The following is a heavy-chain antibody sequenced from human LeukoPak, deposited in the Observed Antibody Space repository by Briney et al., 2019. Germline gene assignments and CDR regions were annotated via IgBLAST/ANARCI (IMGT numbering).Heavy chain of an antibody. Sequence: SETLSLTCAVYGGSFSNYYWSWIRQPPGKGLEWIGEINHSESTNYNPPLKSRVTISVDTSKNQFSLNLTSVTAADTAVYYCARGCPVNTAMIHVDYWGQGTLVTVSS. CDR1: GGSFSNYY. J-gene: IGHJ4*02. V-gene: IGHV4-34*01. D-gene: IGHD5-18*01. CDR2: INHSEST. CDR3: ARGCPVNTAMIHVDY.